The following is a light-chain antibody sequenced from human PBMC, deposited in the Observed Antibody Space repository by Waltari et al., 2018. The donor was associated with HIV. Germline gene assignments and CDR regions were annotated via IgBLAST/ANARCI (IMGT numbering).Light chain of an antibody. CDR1: SSNIGSNY. CDR3: AAWYDSLSGYVV. Sequence: QSVLTQPPSASGTPGQRVTISCSGSSSNIGSNYVYWYQQLPGTAPKLLIQRNNQRPSGVPDRFSGSTSGTSASLAISGLRSEDEADYYCAAWYDSLSGYVVFGGGTKLTVL. J-gene: IGLJ2*01. V-gene: IGLV1-47*01. CDR2: RNN.